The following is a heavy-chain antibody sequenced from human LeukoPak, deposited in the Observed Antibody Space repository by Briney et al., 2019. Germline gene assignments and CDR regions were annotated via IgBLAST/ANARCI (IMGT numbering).Heavy chain of an antibody. CDR1: GFTFSSYW. D-gene: IGHD1-26*01. CDR2: IKQDGSEK. CDR3: ARYSGSYYKGSFDY. V-gene: IGHV3-7*01. Sequence: GGSLRLSCEASGFTFSSYWMSWVRQAPAKGREWVANIKQDGSEKYYVDSVKGRFTISRDNAKNSLYLQMNSLRAEDRAVYYCARYSGSYYKGSFDYWGQGTLVTVSS. J-gene: IGHJ4*02.